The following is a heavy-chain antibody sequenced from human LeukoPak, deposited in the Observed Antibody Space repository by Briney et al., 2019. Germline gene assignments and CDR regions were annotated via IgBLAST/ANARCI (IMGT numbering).Heavy chain of an antibody. CDR1: GFTVSSNY. CDR2: IYSGGST. V-gene: IGHV3-53*01. D-gene: IGHD6-13*01. CDR3: ARARYSSTIDY. J-gene: IGHJ4*02. Sequence: PGGSLRLSCAASGFTVSSNYMSWVRQAPGKGLEWVSVIYSGGSTYYADSVKGRFTISRDNSKNTLYLQMNSLRAEDMAVYYCARARYSSTIDYWGQGTLVTVSS.